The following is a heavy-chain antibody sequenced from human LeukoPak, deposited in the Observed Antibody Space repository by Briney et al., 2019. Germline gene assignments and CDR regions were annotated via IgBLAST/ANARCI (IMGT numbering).Heavy chain of an antibody. V-gene: IGHV5-51*01. CDR1: GYSFTNYW. CDR2: IYPGESDI. D-gene: IGHD3-22*01. J-gene: IGHJ4*02. CDR3: ARRALHNDNSDYYFAY. Sequence: GESLKISCKGSGYSFTNYWIGWVRQMPGKGLEWMGIIYPGESDIRYSPSFQGQVTISADKSISTAYLQWSSLKASDTAMYYCARRALHNDNSDYYFAYWGQGTLVTVSS.